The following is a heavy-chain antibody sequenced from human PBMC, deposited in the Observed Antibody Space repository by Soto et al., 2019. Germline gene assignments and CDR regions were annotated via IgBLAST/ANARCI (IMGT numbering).Heavy chain of an antibody. Sequence: GASVKVFCKASGGTFSSYAISWVRQAPGQGLEWMGGIIPIFGTANYAQKFQGRVTITADESTSTAYMELSSLRSEDTAVYYCARVPYSSSWYWFDPWGQGTLVTVSS. D-gene: IGHD6-13*01. CDR3: ARVPYSSSWYWFDP. J-gene: IGHJ5*02. V-gene: IGHV1-69*13. CDR2: IIPIFGTA. CDR1: GGTFSSYA.